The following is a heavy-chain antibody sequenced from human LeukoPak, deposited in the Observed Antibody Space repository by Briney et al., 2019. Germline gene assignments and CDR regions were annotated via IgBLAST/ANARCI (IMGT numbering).Heavy chain of an antibody. J-gene: IGHJ4*02. Sequence: GGSLTLSCAASGFIVSSMWIHWLRQAPGKGLEWVSRIDNGGSYTRYADYVKGRFTISRDNGKNTLYLQMRSLRAEDRPVYYCARDLPISDSSGYYLHYWGQGTVVSVSS. V-gene: IGHV3-74*01. CDR3: ARDLPISDSSGYYLHY. CDR1: GFIVSSMW. CDR2: IDNGGSYT. D-gene: IGHD3-22*01.